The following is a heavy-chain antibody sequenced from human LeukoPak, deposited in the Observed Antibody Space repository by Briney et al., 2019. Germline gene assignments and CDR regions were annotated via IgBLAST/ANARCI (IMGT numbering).Heavy chain of an antibody. V-gene: IGHV1-2*02. Sequence: ASVKVSCKTSGYTFTVHYMQWVRQAPGQGRERMGWINPSSVDTNYAQKFQGRVTMTRDTSISTAYMDLSRLRSDDTAVYYCARVPRPKYAGGQWDGDYWGQGTLVTVSS. CDR3: ARVPRPKYAGGQWDGDY. CDR1: GYTFTVHY. J-gene: IGHJ4*02. CDR2: INPSSVDT. D-gene: IGHD1-26*01.